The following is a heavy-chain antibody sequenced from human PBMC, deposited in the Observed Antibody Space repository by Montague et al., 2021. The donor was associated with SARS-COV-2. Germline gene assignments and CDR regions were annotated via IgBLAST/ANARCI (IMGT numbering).Heavy chain of an antibody. J-gene: IGHJ5*02. CDR3: TIEGHITTICSGCPRNWFDP. CDR1: GDSISRNNLY. CDR2: ISTTGSP. Sequence: TLSLTCTLSGDSISRNNLYWTWIRQPAGKGLEGFGRISTTGSPEYNPSLKSRVTVSLDTSKNQFSLRLSSVTAADTAMYYRTIEGHITTICSGCPRNWFDPWGQGTLVTVSS. V-gene: IGHV4-61*02. D-gene: IGHD2-2*01.